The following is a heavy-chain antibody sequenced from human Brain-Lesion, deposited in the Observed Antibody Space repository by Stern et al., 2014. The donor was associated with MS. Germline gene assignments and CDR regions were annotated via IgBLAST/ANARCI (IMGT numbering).Heavy chain of an antibody. CDR1: GVTFSSSW. D-gene: IGHD3-22*01. CDR3: ARRQGGYFDTTGPDY. V-gene: IGHV3-7*01. CDR2: IKQDGSEK. J-gene: IGHJ4*02. Sequence: VQLVESGGGLVQPGGSLRLSCAASGVTFSSSWMSWVRQAPGKGLEWVANIKQDGSEKYYLGSVKGRFIISRDNAKNSLYLQMHSLRAEDTAVYYCARRQGGYFDTTGPDYWGQGTLVTVSS.